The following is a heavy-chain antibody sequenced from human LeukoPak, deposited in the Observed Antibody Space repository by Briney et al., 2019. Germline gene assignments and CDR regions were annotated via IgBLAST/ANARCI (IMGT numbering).Heavy chain of an antibody. CDR1: GYTFTSYG. CDR3: ARDKVGPGPPSGYYYDSSGYYYDPFFDY. CDR2: ISAYNGNT. Sequence: ASVKVSCKASGYTFTSYGISWVRQAPGQGLEWMGWISAYNGNTNYAQKLQGRVTMTTDTSTSTAYMELRSLRSDDTAVYYCARDKVGPGPPSGYYYDSSGYYYDPFFDYWSQGTLVTVSS. J-gene: IGHJ4*02. D-gene: IGHD3-22*01. V-gene: IGHV1-18*01.